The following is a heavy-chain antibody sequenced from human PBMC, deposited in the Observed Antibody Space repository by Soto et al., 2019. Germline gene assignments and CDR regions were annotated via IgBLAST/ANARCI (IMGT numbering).Heavy chain of an antibody. Sequence: GGSLGLSCAASGITVSSTYVSWLRQAPGKRLEWVSVLYGDGRAYYADSVKGRFTISRDNSKNTLHLQMNSLRAEDTAVYFCATEFGYSSGQNDHWGQGTLVTVSS. CDR3: ATEFGYSSGQNDH. CDR2: LYGDGRA. J-gene: IGHJ4*02. V-gene: IGHV3-66*01. D-gene: IGHD6-25*01. CDR1: GITVSSTY.